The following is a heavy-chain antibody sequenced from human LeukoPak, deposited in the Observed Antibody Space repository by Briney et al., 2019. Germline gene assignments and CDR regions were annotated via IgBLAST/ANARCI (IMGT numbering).Heavy chain of an antibody. J-gene: IGHJ4*02. CDR3: ARDRWFGA. CDR2: IYYSGST. Sequence: SETLSLTCTVSGGSVSSGSYYWSWIRQPPGKGLEWIGYIYYSGSTNHNPSLKSRVTISVDTSKNQFSLKLSSVTAADTAVYYCARDRWFGAWGQGTLVTVSS. CDR1: GGSVSSGSYY. V-gene: IGHV4-61*01. D-gene: IGHD3-10*01.